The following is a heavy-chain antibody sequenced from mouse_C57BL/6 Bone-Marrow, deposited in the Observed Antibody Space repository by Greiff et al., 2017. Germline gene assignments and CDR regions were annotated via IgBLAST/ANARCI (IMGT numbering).Heavy chain of an antibody. V-gene: IGHV1-55*01. CDR1: GYTFTSYW. D-gene: IGHD6-2*01. Sequence: QVQLQQPGAELVKPGASVKMSCKASGYTFTSYWITWVKQRPGQGLEWIGDIYPGSGSTNYNEKFKSKATLTVDTSSSTAYMQLSSLTSEDSAVYYCAREGISPWYFDVWGTGTTDTVSS. CDR3: AREGISPWYFDV. J-gene: IGHJ1*03. CDR2: IYPGSGST.